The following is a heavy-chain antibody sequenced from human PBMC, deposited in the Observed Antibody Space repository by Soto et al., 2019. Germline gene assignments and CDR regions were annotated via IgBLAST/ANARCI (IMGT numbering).Heavy chain of an antibody. Sequence: QLQLQESGPGLVKPSETLSLTCTVSGGSISSSSYYWGWIRQPPGKGLEWIGSIYYSGSTYYNPSLKSRVTISVDTSKNQFSLKLSSVTAADTAVYYCARDYIIAAAGDYYYGMDVWGQGTTVTVSS. CDR2: IYYSGST. D-gene: IGHD6-13*01. CDR3: ARDYIIAAAGDYYYGMDV. CDR1: GGSISSSSYY. J-gene: IGHJ6*02. V-gene: IGHV4-39*01.